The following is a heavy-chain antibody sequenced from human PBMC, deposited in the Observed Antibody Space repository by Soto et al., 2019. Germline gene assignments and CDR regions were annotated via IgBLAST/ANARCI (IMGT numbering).Heavy chain of an antibody. Sequence: ASVKVSCKASGYTFTGYYMHWVRQAPGQGLEWMGWINPNSGGTNYAQKFQGWVTMTRDTSISTAYMELSRLRSDDAAVYYCARANCSSTSCHPYYIHYWGQGTLVTVSS. CDR2: INPNSGGT. CDR3: ARANCSSTSCHPYYIHY. CDR1: GYTFTGYY. J-gene: IGHJ4*02. V-gene: IGHV1-2*04. D-gene: IGHD2-2*01.